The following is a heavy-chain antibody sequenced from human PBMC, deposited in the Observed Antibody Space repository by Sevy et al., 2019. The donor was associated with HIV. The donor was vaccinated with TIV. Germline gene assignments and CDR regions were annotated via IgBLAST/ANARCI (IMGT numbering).Heavy chain of an antibody. D-gene: IGHD3-10*01. CDR3: TTDRGRTSSMYFDL. Sequence: GGSLRLSCAASGFTFSRAWMSWVRQAPGKGLEWVGRIKSNSNGGTIDYAAPVKGRFSISRDDSENTVYLQMNSLNTEDTATYYCTTDRGRTSSMYFDLWGRGTLVTVFS. CDR2: IKSNSNGGTI. CDR1: GFTFSRAW. J-gene: IGHJ2*01. V-gene: IGHV3-15*01.